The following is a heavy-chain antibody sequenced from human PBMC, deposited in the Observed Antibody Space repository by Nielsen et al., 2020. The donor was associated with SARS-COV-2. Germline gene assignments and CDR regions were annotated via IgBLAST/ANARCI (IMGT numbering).Heavy chain of an antibody. CDR2: INHSGST. Sequence: WIRQPPGKGLEWIGEINHSGSTNYNPSLKSRVTISVDTSKNQFSLKLSSVTAADTAVYYCAGITMVRGAPLRYYYYMDVWGKGTTVTVSS. J-gene: IGHJ6*03. D-gene: IGHD3-10*01. V-gene: IGHV4-34*13. CDR3: AGITMVRGAPLRYYYYMDV.